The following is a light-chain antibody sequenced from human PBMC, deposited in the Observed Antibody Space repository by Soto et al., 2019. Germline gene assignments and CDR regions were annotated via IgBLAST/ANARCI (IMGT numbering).Light chain of an antibody. CDR3: QQYGSSPPFT. CDR1: QSVSSSY. V-gene: IGKV3-20*01. Sequence: EIVLTQSPGTLSLSPGERATLSCRASQSVSSSYLAWYQQKPGQAHRLLIYGASSRATGIPDRFSGSGSGTAFTLTISRLEPEDFAVYFCQQYGSSPPFTFGQGTKVEI. CDR2: GAS. J-gene: IGKJ2*01.